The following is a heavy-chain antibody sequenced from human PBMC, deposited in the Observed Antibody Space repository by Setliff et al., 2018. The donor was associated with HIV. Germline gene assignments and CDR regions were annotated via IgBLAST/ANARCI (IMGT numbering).Heavy chain of an antibody. D-gene: IGHD3-10*01. CDR2: IIPNFGTA. V-gene: IGHV1-46*01. CDR3: ARGALLAVFDFDY. Sequence: GASVKVSCKPSGYTFTSYYLNWVRQAPGRGVEWMGTIIPNFGTADYAQTFQGRITITRDTSANTAYMELSSLRSDDTAVYFCARGALLAVFDFDYWGHGTLVTVSS. CDR1: GYTFTSYY. J-gene: IGHJ4*01.